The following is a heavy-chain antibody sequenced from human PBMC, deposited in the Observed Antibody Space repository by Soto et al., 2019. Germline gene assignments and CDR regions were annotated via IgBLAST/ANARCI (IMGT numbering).Heavy chain of an antibody. CDR1: GFTFSIYS. CDR2: ISGSGGST. J-gene: IGHJ6*02. Sequence: LXLSCAASGFTFSIYSMSWVRQAPGKGLECVSAISGSGGSTYYADSVKGRFTISRDNSKNTLYLQMNSLRAEDTALYYCAKESGMDAWGQGTTVTVSS. CDR3: AKESGMDA. V-gene: IGHV3-23*01.